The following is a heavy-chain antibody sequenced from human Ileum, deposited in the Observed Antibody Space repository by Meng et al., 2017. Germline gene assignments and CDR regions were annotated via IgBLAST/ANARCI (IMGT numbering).Heavy chain of an antibody. J-gene: IGHJ4*02. CDR1: GHPFTAYN. D-gene: IGHD2-21*01. Sequence: VPLVQAGAEVKTPGAPVKVSGQPAGHPFTAYNIRWVRQAPGQGLEWMGHIIPNSGDTLDAPKFQGRVYITADTTSGTTYVELSGLSSDDTAIYYCVRDENISLGKLFGDYWGQGTLVTVSS. CDR3: VRDENISLGKLFGDY. V-gene: IGHV1-2*06. CDR2: IIPNSGDT.